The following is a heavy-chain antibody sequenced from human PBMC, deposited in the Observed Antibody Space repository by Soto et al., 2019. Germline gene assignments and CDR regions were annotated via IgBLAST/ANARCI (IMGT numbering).Heavy chain of an antibody. V-gene: IGHV4-4*02. CDR1: GGSISSSNW. CDR2: IYHSGST. J-gene: IGHJ5*02. D-gene: IGHD6-6*01. Sequence: QVQLQESGPGLVKPSGTLSLTCAVSGGSISSSNWWSWVRQPPGKGLEWIGEIYHSGSTNYNPSLKSRVTISVDKSKNLSPLKLSAVTAADPAVYYCARNQPSLSTAGIAARPPLNGFDPWGQGTLVTVSS. CDR3: ARNQPSLSTAGIAARPPLNGFDP.